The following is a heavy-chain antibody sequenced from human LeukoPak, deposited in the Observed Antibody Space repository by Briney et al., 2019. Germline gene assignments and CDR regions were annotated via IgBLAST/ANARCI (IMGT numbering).Heavy chain of an antibody. CDR2: INSDGSTI. D-gene: IGHD3-22*01. CDR1: GFTLSGYW. J-gene: IGHJ4*02. CDR3: ARGADYYDSSGNDY. Sequence: GGSLRLSCAASGFTLSGYWMHWVRQAPGKGLVWVSRINSDGSTITYADSVKGRFTISRDNAKKSLYLQMTSLTAEDTAVYYCARGADYYDSSGNDYWGQGTLVTVSS. V-gene: IGHV3-74*01.